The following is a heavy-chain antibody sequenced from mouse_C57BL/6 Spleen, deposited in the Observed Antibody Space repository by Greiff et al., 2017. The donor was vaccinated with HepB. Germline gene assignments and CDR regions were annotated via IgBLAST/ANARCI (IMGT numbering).Heavy chain of an antibody. CDR2: IYPGSGST. D-gene: IGHD2-2*01. Sequence: QVQLKQPGAELVKPGASVKMSCKASGYTFTSYWITWVKQRPGQGLEWIGDIYPGSGSTNYNEKFKSKATLTVDTSSSTAYMQISSLTSEDSAVYYCARWGVTTSWFAYWGQGTLVTVSA. CDR3: ARWGVTTSWFAY. V-gene: IGHV1-55*01. CDR1: GYTFTSYW. J-gene: IGHJ3*01.